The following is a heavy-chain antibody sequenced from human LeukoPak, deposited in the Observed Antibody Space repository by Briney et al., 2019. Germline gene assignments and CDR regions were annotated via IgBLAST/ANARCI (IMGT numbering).Heavy chain of an antibody. J-gene: IGHJ4*02. CDR3: ARGADSSGWSPPDY. CDR2: IIPIFGTA. Sequence: GSSVKVSCKASGGTFSSYAISWVRQAPGQGLEWMGGIIPIFGTANYAQKFQGRVTITADESTSTAYMELSSLRSEDTAVHYCARGADSSGWSPPDYWGQGTLVTVSS. CDR1: GGTFSSYA. V-gene: IGHV1-69*01. D-gene: IGHD6-19*01.